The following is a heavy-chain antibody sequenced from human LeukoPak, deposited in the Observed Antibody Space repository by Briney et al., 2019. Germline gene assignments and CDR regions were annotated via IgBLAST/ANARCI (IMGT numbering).Heavy chain of an antibody. CDR3: TKDPHSSTSFYYYAMDV. CDR2: ISFDGTNK. D-gene: IGHD6-13*01. J-gene: IGHJ6*02. Sequence: GRSLRLSCAASGFTFNYYGIHWVRQAPGKGLEWVAVISFDGTNKYYTDSVKGRFTISRDNSKNTVNLQLNSLRVEDTAVYYCTKDPHSSTSFYYYAMDVWGQGTPVTVSS. CDR1: GFTFNYYG. V-gene: IGHV3-30*18.